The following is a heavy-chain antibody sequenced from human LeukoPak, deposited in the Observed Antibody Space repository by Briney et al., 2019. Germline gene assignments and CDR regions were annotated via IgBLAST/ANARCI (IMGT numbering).Heavy chain of an antibody. D-gene: IGHD1-26*01. CDR1: GYTFTGYY. CDR3: ARVSRGRGSYYLFDY. Sequence: GASVKVSCKASGYTFTGYYMHWARQAPGQGLEWMGWINPNSGGTNYAQKFQGRVTMTRDTSISTAYMELSRLRSDDTAVYYCARVSRGRGSYYLFDYWGQGTLVTVSS. CDR2: INPNSGGT. V-gene: IGHV1-2*02. J-gene: IGHJ4*02.